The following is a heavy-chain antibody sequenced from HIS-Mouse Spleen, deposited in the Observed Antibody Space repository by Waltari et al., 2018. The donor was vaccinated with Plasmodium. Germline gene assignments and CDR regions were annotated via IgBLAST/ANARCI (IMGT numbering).Heavy chain of an antibody. V-gene: IGHV1-69*04. Sequence: QVQLVQSGAEVKKPGSSVKVSCKASGATFSSSALSWVRQAPGQWLEWMGRIIPILGIANDAQKFQGRVTITADKSTSTAYMELSSLRSEDTAVYYCARGGATGEAFTLDYWGQGTLVTVSS. CDR1: GATFSSSA. J-gene: IGHJ4*02. CDR2: IIPILGIA. D-gene: IGHD7-27*01. CDR3: ARGGATGEAFTLDY.